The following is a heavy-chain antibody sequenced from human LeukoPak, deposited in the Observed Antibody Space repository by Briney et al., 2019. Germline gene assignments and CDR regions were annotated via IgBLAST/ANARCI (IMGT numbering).Heavy chain of an antibody. CDR1: GGSISSYY. Sequence: SETLSLTSAVSGGSISSYYWSWIRQPPGKGLECIGYIYYSGSTTYNPSLKSRVAISVDTSKKQFSLKLTSVTAADTAVYYCASGWSGFFDSWGQGTLVTVSS. J-gene: IGHJ4*02. D-gene: IGHD3-3*01. V-gene: IGHV4-59*01. CDR3: ASGWSGFFDS. CDR2: IYYSGST.